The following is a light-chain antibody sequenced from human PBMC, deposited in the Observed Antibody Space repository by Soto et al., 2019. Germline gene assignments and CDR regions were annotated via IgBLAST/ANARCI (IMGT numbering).Light chain of an antibody. CDR3: QSYDNSLSGSWV. CDR1: SSDVGGYDF. CDR2: EVS. Sequence: QSVLTQPASVSGSPGQSITISCTGTSSDVGGYDFVSWYQEYPGKAPKLLIYEVSNRPSGVSTRFSGSKSGNTASLTISGLQAEDEAVYYCQSYDNSLSGSWVFGGGTKVTVL. J-gene: IGLJ3*02. V-gene: IGLV2-14*01.